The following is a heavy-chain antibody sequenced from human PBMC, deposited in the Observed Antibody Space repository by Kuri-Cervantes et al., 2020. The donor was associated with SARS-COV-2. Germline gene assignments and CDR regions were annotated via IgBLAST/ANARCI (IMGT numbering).Heavy chain of an antibody. V-gene: IGHV4-59*01. CDR2: IYYSGST. Sequence: GSLRLSCTVSGGSISSYYWSWIRKPPGKGLEWIGYIYYSGSTNYNPPLKSRVTISVDTSKNQFSLKLSSVTAADTAVYYCARVSGELGDCSSTSCYEPIYYYGMDVWGQGTTVTVSS. D-gene: IGHD2-2*01. CDR1: GGSISSYY. CDR3: ARVSGELGDCSSTSCYEPIYYYGMDV. J-gene: IGHJ6*02.